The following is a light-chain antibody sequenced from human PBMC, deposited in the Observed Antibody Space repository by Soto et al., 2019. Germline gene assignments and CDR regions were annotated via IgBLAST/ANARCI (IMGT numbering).Light chain of an antibody. CDR2: GAS. CDR1: QSVNSNY. CDR3: QHYGSSPPLIT. J-gene: IGKJ5*01. Sequence: EIVLTQSPGTLSLSPGERATLSCRASQSVNSNYLSWYQQRPGQAPRLLIYGASSRATGIPDRFSGGGSETDFTLTISSLEPADFAVYSCQHYGSSPPLITFGQGTRLEMK. V-gene: IGKV3-20*01.